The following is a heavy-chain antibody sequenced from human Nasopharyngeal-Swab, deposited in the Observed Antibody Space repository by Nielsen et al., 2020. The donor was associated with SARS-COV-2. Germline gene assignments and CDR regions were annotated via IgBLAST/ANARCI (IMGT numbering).Heavy chain of an antibody. CDR1: GYTFTSSD. J-gene: IGHJ4*02. CDR3: ARVNVRGWYLDY. CDR2: ISAYNGNT. D-gene: IGHD6-19*01. V-gene: IGHV1-18*04. Sequence: ASVQVSCKASGYTFTSSDISWVRQAPGQGLEWMGWISAYNGNTNYAQKLQGRVTMTTDTSTSTAYMELRSLRSDDTAVYYCARVNVRGWYLDYWGQGTLVTVSS.